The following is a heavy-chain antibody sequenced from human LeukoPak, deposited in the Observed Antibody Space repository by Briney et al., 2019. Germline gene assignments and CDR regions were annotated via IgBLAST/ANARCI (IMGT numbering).Heavy chain of an antibody. J-gene: IGHJ4*02. D-gene: IGHD3-22*01. CDR3: ARGSLYYYDQFDY. V-gene: IGHV4-34*01. CDR1: GGSFSGYY. CDR2: INHSGST. Sequence: SETLSLTCAVYGGSFSGYYWSWIRQPPGKGLEWIGEINHSGSTNYNPSLKSRVTISVDTSKNQFSLKLSSVTAADTAVYYCARGSLYYYDQFDYWGQGTLDTVSS.